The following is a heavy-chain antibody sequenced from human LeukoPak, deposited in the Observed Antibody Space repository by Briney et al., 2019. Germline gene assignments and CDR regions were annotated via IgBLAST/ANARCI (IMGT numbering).Heavy chain of an antibody. CDR3: ARLRWSGELGNWFDP. D-gene: IGHD3-10*01. Sequence: SVKVSCKASGGTFSSYAISWVRQAPGQGLEWMGGIIPIFGTANYAQKFQGRVTITADESTSTAYMELSSLRSEDTAVYYCARLRWSGELGNWFDPWGQGTLVTVSS. CDR2: IIPIFGTA. CDR1: GGTFSSYA. J-gene: IGHJ5*02. V-gene: IGHV1-69*13.